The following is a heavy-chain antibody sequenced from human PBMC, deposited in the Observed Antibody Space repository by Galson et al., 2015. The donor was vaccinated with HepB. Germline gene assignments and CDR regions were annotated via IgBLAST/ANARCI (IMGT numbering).Heavy chain of an antibody. V-gene: IGHV3-11*05. Sequence: SLRLSCAASGFTFSDYYMSWIRQAPGKGLEWVSYISKSRSNTNYADSVKGRFTISRDNAKNSLYLQMNSLRAEDTAVYYCAGEWYYSMDVWGQGTTVTVSS. CDR3: AGEWYYSMDV. J-gene: IGHJ6*02. CDR2: ISKSRSNT. CDR1: GFTFSDYY.